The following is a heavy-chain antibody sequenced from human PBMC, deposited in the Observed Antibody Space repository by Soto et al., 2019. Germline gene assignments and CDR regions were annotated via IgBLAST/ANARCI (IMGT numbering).Heavy chain of an antibody. J-gene: IGHJ4*02. CDR2: IYWDDDR. V-gene: IGHV2-5*02. D-gene: IGHD1-20*01. Sequence: QITLKESGPTLVKPTQTLTLTCTVSGFSLTANGVGVAWLRQPPGKALEWLALIYWDDDRRYSPSLKNRLSISMDTSKNHVVLTMTNLDPMDTATYYCAHSVYFEDWGPGILVTFPS. CDR3: AHSVYFED. CDR1: GFSLTANGVG.